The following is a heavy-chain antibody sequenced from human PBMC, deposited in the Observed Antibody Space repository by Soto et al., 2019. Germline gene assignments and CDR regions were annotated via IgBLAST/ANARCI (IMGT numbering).Heavy chain of an antibody. CDR1: GITFTTYA. J-gene: IGHJ6*02. D-gene: IGHD4-17*01. V-gene: IGHV3-23*01. CDR3: AGDYLRLNTLNGNFYSFGMDV. CDR2: VAANVTNR. Sequence: GGSLRLSCAASGITFTTYAMSWVRQAPGKGLEWISTVAANVTNRHYADFVKGRFTISRDNSKNTLSLQMNSLRVEDTAIYYCAGDYLRLNTLNGNFYSFGMDVWGQGTAVTVSS.